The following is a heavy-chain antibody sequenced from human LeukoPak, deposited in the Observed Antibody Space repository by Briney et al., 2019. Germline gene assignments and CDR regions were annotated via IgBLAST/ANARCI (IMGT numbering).Heavy chain of an antibody. CDR1: QYTFTDYA. Sequence: ASVKVSCKASQYTFTDYAVHWVRQAPGQRLEWMGWIDAGNGRTKYSQNFQGRVTIIRDTSATTAYMELSSLTSEDTAIYYCARGCWTDVARGSYYFDYWGQGTLVTVSS. CDR2: IDAGNGRT. CDR3: ARGCWTDVARGSYYFDY. V-gene: IGHV1-3*01. D-gene: IGHD3-10*01. J-gene: IGHJ4*02.